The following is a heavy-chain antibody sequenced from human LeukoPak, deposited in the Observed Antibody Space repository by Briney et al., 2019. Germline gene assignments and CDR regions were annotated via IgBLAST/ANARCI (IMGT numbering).Heavy chain of an antibody. CDR1: GFTFSSYA. D-gene: IGHD3-3*01. J-gene: IGHJ5*02. Sequence: GGSLRLSCAASGFTFSSYAMHWVRQAPGKGLEWVAVISYDGSNKYYADSVKGRFTISRDNSKNTLYLQMNSLRAEDTAVYYCAKNHGLYYDFWSGYFSWGQGTLVTVSS. CDR2: ISYDGSNK. CDR3: AKNHGLYYDFWSGYFS. V-gene: IGHV3-30*04.